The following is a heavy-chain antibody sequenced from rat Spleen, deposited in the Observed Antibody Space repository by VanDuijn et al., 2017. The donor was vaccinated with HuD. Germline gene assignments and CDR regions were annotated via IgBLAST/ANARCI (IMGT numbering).Heavy chain of an antibody. J-gene: IGHJ2*01. V-gene: IGHV5-31*01. CDR2: ITNTGGST. CDR3: TREPDNSGYVDY. Sequence: EVQVLESGGGLVQPGNSLKLSCATSGFTFNNYWMTWIRQAPGKGLEWVASITNTGGSTYYPDSVKGRFTISRDNAKSTLYLQMNSLRSEDTATYYCTREPDNSGYVDYWGQGVMVTVSS. CDR1: GFTFNNYW. D-gene: IGHD4-3*01.